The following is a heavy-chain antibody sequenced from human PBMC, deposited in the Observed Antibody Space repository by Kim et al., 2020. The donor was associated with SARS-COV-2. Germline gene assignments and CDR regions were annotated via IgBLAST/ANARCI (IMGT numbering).Heavy chain of an antibody. J-gene: IGHJ4*02. V-gene: IGHV4-39*01. CDR3: ARHGRLDFWSGYPFDY. Sequence: SETLSLTCTVSGGSISSSSYYWGWIRQPPGKGLEWIGSIYYSGSTYYNPSLKSRVTISVDTSKNQFSLKLSSVTAADTAVYYCARHGRLDFWSGYPFDYWGQGTLVTVSS. D-gene: IGHD3-3*01. CDR1: GGSISSSSYY. CDR2: IYYSGST.